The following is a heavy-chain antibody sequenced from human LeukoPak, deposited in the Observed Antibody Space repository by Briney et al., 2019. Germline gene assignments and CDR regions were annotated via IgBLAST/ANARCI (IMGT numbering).Heavy chain of an antibody. CDR1: GGSFGGYY. Sequence: SETLTLTCAVYGGSFGGYYWSWFRQAPGKGLEWIGEINHSGSTNYNPSLKSRVTISVDTSKNQFSLKLSSVTAADTAVYYCARVRTYGVFGFDPWGQGTLVTVSS. D-gene: IGHD3-10*01. CDR3: ARVRTYGVFGFDP. CDR2: INHSGST. J-gene: IGHJ5*02. V-gene: IGHV4-34*01.